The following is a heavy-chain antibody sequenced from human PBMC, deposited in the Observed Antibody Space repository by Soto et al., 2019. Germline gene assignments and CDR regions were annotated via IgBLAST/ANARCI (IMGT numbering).Heavy chain of an antibody. Sequence: SETLSLTCAVYGGSFSGYYWSWIRQPPGKGLEWIGEINHSGSTNYNPSLKSRVTISVDTSKNQFSLKLSSVTAADTAVYYCARGRGGYDKKGEAYYYYYMDVWGKGTTVTVSS. CDR3: ARGRGGYDKKGEAYYYYYMDV. J-gene: IGHJ6*03. D-gene: IGHD5-12*01. V-gene: IGHV4-34*01. CDR1: GGSFSGYY. CDR2: INHSGST.